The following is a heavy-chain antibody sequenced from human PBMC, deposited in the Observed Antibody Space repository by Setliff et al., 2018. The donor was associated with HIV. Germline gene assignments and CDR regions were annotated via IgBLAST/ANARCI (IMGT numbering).Heavy chain of an antibody. J-gene: IGHJ5*01. CDR1: GYSFTNYW. D-gene: IGHD3-16*01. V-gene: IGHV5-51*01. CDR3: AKHGFERKSPYNWFDS. Sequence: PGESLKISCKASGYSFTNYWIGRVRQMPGEGLEWMGVIYPGDSATRYSPSFQGQVTISADKSINTAYLRWRSLRASDTAIYFCAKHGFERKSPYNWFDSWGQGTLVTVSS. CDR2: IYPGDSAT.